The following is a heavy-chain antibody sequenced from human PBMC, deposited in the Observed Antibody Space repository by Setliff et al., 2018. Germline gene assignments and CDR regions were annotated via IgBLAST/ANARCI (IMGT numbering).Heavy chain of an antibody. V-gene: IGHV3-23*01. D-gene: IGHD3-3*01. Sequence: GGSLRLSCATSGFAFSSHAMTWVRRAPGKGLEWVSAVGDGDGGTWYADSVKGRFTISRDNAKNSLYLQMSSLRAEDTAVYYCARDVFDFRTGQADPWGQGTLVTVSS. CDR3: ARDVFDFRTGQADP. J-gene: IGHJ5*02. CDR1: GFAFSSHA. CDR2: VGDGDGGT.